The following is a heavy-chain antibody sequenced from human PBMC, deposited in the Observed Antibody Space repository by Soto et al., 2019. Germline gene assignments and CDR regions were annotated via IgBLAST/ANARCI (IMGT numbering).Heavy chain of an antibody. V-gene: IGHV4-31*03. D-gene: IGHD3-9*01. CDR2: IYYSEST. CDR3: AREGYDILTGYRYFDY. Sequence: PSETLSLTCTVSGGSISSGGYYWSWIRQHPGKGLEWIGYIYYSESTYYNPSLKSRVTISVDTSKNQFSLKLSSVTAADTAVYYCAREGYDILTGYRYFDYWGQGTLVTVSS. J-gene: IGHJ4*02. CDR1: GGSISSGGYY.